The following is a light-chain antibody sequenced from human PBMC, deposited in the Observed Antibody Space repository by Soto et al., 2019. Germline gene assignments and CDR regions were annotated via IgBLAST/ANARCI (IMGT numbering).Light chain of an antibody. Sequence: EIVLTQSPATLSLSPGERATLSCRASQSVSNYLAWYQEKPGQAPRLLIYDAFNRATGIPARFSGSGSGTEFTLTISGLQPDDFATYYCQQFNSYPITFGQGTRLE. CDR1: QSVSNY. CDR3: QQFNSYPIT. J-gene: IGKJ5*01. CDR2: DAF. V-gene: IGKV3-11*01.